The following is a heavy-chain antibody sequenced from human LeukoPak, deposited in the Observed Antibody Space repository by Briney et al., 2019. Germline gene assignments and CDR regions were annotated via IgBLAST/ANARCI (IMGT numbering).Heavy chain of an antibody. CDR2: ISGSGGST. V-gene: IGHV3-23*01. CDR3: ARDFRAAFDP. D-gene: IGHD3-10*01. CDR1: GFTFSSYA. Sequence: PGGSLRLSCAASGFTFSSYAMSWVRQAPGKGLEWVSAISGSGGSTYYADSVKGRFTISRDNAKNSLYLQMNSLRAEDTAVYYCARDFRAAFDPWGQGTLVTVSS. J-gene: IGHJ5*02.